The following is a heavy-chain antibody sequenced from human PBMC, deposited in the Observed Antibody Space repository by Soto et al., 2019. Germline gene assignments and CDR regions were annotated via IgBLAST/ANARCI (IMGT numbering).Heavy chain of an antibody. CDR3: ARSYSSSQEVYYYYGMDV. CDR2: IIPIFGTA. D-gene: IGHD6-6*01. V-gene: IGHV1-69*01. J-gene: IGHJ6*02. Sequence: QVQLVQSGAEVKKPGSSVKVSCKASGGTFSSYAISWVRQAPGQGLEWMGGIIPIFGTANYAQKFQGRVTITEDESTSTAYMALRSLRSEDTAVYYCARSYSSSQEVYYYYGMDVWGQGTTVTVSS. CDR1: GGTFSSYA.